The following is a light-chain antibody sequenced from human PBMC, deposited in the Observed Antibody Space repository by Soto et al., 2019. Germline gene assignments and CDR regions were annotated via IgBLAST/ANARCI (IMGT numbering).Light chain of an antibody. CDR2: DAS. CDR1: ESVTRY. J-gene: IGKJ1*01. V-gene: IGKV3-11*01. CDR3: QQYGSSGT. Sequence: EIVLTQSPATLSLSPGERATLSCRAGESVTRYLAWYQQKPGQAPRLLIYDASNRATGIPARFSGSGSGTDFTLTISRLEPEDFAVYYCQQYGSSGTFGQGTKVDNK.